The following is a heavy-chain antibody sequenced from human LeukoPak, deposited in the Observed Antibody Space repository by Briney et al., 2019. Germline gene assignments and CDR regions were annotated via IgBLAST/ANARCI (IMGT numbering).Heavy chain of an antibody. D-gene: IGHD1-26*01. V-gene: IGHV4-59*01. J-gene: IGHJ4*02. CDR1: GGSISSYY. CDR2: IYYSGST. CDR3: ARLSGSYHYYFDY. Sequence: SETLSLTCTVSGGSISSYYWSWIRQPPGKGLEWIGYIYYSGSTNYNSSLKSRVTISVDTSKNQFSLKLSSVTAADTAVYYCARLSGSYHYYFDYWGQGTLVTVSS.